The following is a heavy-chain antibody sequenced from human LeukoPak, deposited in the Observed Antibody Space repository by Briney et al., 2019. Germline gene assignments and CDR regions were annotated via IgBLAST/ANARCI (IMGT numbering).Heavy chain of an antibody. D-gene: IGHD3-10*01. J-gene: IGHJ5*02. CDR3: ARDYYASGSYAYNYFDP. CDR1: GFTFSRHT. CDR2: ISGSNKYI. Sequence: GGSLRLSCAASGFTFSRHTMNWVRQAPGKGLEWVSSISGSNKYIYYADSVKGRFTISRDNAKNSLYLQMNCLRAEDTAVYYCARDYYASGSYAYNYFDPWGQGTLVTVSS. V-gene: IGHV3-21*01.